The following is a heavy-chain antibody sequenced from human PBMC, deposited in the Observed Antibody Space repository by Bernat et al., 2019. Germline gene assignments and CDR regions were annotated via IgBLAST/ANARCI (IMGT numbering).Heavy chain of an antibody. V-gene: IGHV3-23*04. D-gene: IGHD3-16*02. CDR2: ISGSGGST. Sequence: EVQLVESGGGLVKPGGSLRLSCAASGFTFSNGWMNWVRQAPGKGLEWVSAISGSGGSTYYADSVKGRFTISRDNSKNTLYLQMNSLRAEDTAVYYCAKDQYDYVWGSYRKWGQGTLVTVSS. J-gene: IGHJ4*02. CDR1: GFTFSNGW. CDR3: AKDQYDYVWGSYRK.